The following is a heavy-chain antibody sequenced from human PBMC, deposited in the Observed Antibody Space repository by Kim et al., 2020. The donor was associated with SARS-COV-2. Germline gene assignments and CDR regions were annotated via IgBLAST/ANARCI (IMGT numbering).Heavy chain of an antibody. Sequence: GGSLRLSCAASGFTLNSCAMSWVRQAPGKGLEWVSTISGSTGATFYASSGEGRFTISRDNYKNALFLQLNSMRAEDTAVYYCARDLRYDGCSRWRGLDRWGQETRLTVST. CDR2: ISGSTGAT. J-gene: IGHJ5*02. CDR1: GFTLNSCA. CDR3: ARDLRYDGCSRWRGLDR. D-gene: IGHD2-2*01. V-gene: IGHV3-23*01.